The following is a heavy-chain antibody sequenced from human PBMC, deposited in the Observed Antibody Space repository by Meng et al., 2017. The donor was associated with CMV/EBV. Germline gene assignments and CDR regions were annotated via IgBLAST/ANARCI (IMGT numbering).Heavy chain of an antibody. CDR1: GFTFSNFD. D-gene: IGHD6-13*01. V-gene: IGHV3-23*03. Sequence: GESLKISCAASGFTFSNFDMSWVRQPPGKGLEWVSFIYRGGVSTYYADSVRGRFTISRDNSKNALYLQMNSLRAEDTAVYYCAKLAGSSWYGSYFDYWGQGTLVTVSS. CDR2: IYRGGVST. CDR3: AKLAGSSWYGSYFDY. J-gene: IGHJ4*02.